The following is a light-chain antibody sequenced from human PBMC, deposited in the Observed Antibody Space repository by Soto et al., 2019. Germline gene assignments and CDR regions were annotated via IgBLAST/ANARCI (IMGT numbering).Light chain of an antibody. CDR2: DAS. Sequence: DIQMTQSPSSLSASLGDRVTITCQASRDISVYLNWYQQKPGKPPKLIVYDASNLQTGVPSRFSGSGSETHFSFTISSLQPEDIATYYCQQYDNLPPYTFGQGTTLEI. CDR1: RDISVY. CDR3: QQYDNLPPYT. J-gene: IGKJ2*01. V-gene: IGKV1-33*01.